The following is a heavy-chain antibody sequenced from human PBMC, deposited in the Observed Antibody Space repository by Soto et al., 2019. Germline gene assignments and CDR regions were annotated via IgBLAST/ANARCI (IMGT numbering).Heavy chain of an antibody. CDR3: ARILKLLWFVESPYDYGMDV. CDR2: ISAYNGNT. J-gene: IGHJ6*02. V-gene: IGHV1-18*04. CDR1: GYTFTSYG. D-gene: IGHD3-10*01. Sequence: QVQLVQSGAEVKKPGASVKVSCTASGYTFTSYGISWVRQAPGQGLEWMGWISAYNGNTNYAQKLQGRVTMTTDTSTSTAYIELRSRRSDDTAVYYCARILKLLWFVESPYDYGMDVWGQGTTVTVSS.